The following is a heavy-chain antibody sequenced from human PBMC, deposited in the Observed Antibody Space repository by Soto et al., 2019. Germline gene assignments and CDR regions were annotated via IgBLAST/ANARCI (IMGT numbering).Heavy chain of an antibody. CDR1: GLTFRDSG. CDR2: ISFDGSER. D-gene: IGHD3-10*01. CDR3: ANAKDGVRYYYGMDV. J-gene: IGHJ6*02. V-gene: IGHV3-30*18. Sequence: QVQLVESGGGVVQPGTSLRLSCVVSGLTFRDSGMHWVRQAPGKGLEWVAVISFDGSERHYRDSVKGRFSISRDNSRNTLYLQMNRLRGDDSAVYYCANAKDGVRYYYGMDVWGQGSTVTVSS.